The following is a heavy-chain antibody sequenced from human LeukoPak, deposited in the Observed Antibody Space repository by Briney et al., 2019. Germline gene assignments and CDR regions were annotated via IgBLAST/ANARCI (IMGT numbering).Heavy chain of an antibody. CDR2: ISAYNGNT. Sequence: GASVKVSCKASGYTFTSYGISWVRQAPGQGLEWMGWISAYNGNTNYAQKLQGRVTMTTDTSTSTAYMELRSLRSDDTAVYYCARQYSDILTGYHRGELYWYFDLWGRGTLVTVSS. CDR1: GYTFTSYG. J-gene: IGHJ2*01. D-gene: IGHD3-9*01. CDR3: ARQYSDILTGYHRGELYWYFDL. V-gene: IGHV1-18*01.